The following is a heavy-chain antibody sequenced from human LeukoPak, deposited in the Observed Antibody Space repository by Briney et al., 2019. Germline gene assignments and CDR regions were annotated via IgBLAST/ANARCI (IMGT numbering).Heavy chain of an antibody. V-gene: IGHV3-21*01. CDR2: ISSSSSYM. CDR3: ARASGWYSFDY. Sequence: GGSLRLSCAASGFIFSNYNMNWVRQAPGKGPEWVSSISSSSSYMYYADSLKGRFTISRDNAKNSLYLQMNSLRAEDTAVYYCARASGWYSFDYWGQGSLVTVSS. J-gene: IGHJ4*02. CDR1: GFIFSNYN. D-gene: IGHD6-19*01.